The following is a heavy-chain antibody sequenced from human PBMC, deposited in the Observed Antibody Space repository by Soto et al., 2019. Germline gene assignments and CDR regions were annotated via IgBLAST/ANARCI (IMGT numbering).Heavy chain of an antibody. D-gene: IGHD5-12*01. Sequence: QITLQESGPTLVKPTQPLTLTCTFSGFSFTNAGVAVGWIRQTPGGALEWLTLIYYNDDRRFSPSLKTRLTIAGATSKNESVLSLTNVDPGDTATYFCAHSDGGYEIIYFDFWGQGIPVTVSS. V-gene: IGHV2-5*01. CDR1: GFSFTNAGVA. CDR2: IYYNDDR. CDR3: AHSDGGYEIIYFDF. J-gene: IGHJ4*02.